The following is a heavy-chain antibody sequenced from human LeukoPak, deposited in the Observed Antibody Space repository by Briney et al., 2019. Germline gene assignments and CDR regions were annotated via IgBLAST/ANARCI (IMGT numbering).Heavy chain of an antibody. V-gene: IGHV4-34*01. CDR1: GGSLSDHY. D-gene: IGHD6-19*01. J-gene: IGHJ3*02. Sequence: SETLSLTCAVYGGSLSDHYWSWFRQPPGKGLEWIGEINPRGSTIYNPSLRSRVTISVDTSKNQFSLKFTSMTAADTAVYYCARSSKTQWLSPGDGFDIWGRGTLVTVSS. CDR3: ARSSKTQWLSPGDGFDI. CDR2: INPRGST.